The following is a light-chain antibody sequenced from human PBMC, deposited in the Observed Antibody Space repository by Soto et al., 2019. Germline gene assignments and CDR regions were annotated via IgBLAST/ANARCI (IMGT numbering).Light chain of an antibody. CDR3: RQALQTPVT. V-gene: IGKV2-28*01. Sequence: DIVMTQSPLSLPVTPGEPASISCRSSQSLLHSNGYNCLDWYLQKPGQSPQLLIHLGSNRASGGPDRFRGSGSGKDVTLRISRVEAEDGGVYYCRQALQTPVTFGGGTKVEIK. CDR1: QSLLHSNGYNC. J-gene: IGKJ4*01. CDR2: LGS.